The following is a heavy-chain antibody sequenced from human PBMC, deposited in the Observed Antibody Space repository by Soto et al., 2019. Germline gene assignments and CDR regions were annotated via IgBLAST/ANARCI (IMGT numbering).Heavy chain of an antibody. CDR3: ARGGYCSGGSCYYYYYYGMDV. V-gene: IGHV3-23*01. Sequence: GGSLRLSCAASGFTFSSYAMSWVRQAPGKGLEWVSAISGSGGSTYYADSVKGRFTISRDNSKNTLYLQMNSLRAEDTAVYYCARGGYCSGGSCYYYYYYGMDVWGQGTTVTVSS. CDR2: ISGSGGST. J-gene: IGHJ6*02. CDR1: GFTFSSYA. D-gene: IGHD2-15*01.